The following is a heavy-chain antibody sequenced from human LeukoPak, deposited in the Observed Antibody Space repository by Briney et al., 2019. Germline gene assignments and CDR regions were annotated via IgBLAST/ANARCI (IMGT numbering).Heavy chain of an antibody. CDR2: ISGSSGII. CDR3: AKSTVAGISYYFDY. J-gene: IGHJ4*02. D-gene: IGHD6-19*01. CDR1: GFTFNTYT. Sequence: GGSLRLSCAASGFTFNTYTMNWVRQAPGKGLEWVSYISGSSGIIDYADSVKGRFTISRDNSKNTLYLQMNSLRAEDTAVYYCAKSTVAGISYYFDYWGQGTLVTVSS. V-gene: IGHV3-23*01.